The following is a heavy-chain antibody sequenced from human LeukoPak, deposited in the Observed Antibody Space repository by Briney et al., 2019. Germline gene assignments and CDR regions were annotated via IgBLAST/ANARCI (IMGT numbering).Heavy chain of an antibody. Sequence: GASVKVSRKASGYTFTSYYMHWVRQAPEQGLEWMGIINPSGGSTSYAQKFQGRVTMTRDTSTSTVYMELSSLRSEDTAVYYCARDSHSVLDYWGQGTLVTVSS. CDR3: ARDSHSVLDY. J-gene: IGHJ4*02. CDR1: GYTFTSYY. D-gene: IGHD6-19*01. V-gene: IGHV1-46*01. CDR2: INPSGGST.